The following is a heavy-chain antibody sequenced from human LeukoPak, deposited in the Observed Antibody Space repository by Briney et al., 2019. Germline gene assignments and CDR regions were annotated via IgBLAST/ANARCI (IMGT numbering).Heavy chain of an antibody. D-gene: IGHD3-16*01. Sequence: GGSLRLSCAASGFTFSSYAMSWVRQAPGKGLEWVSAISGSGGSTYYADSVKGRFTISRDNSKNTLYLQMNSLRAGDTAVYYCAKNSFINSVWLPPFYFLGQGTLVTVSS. V-gene: IGHV3-23*01. J-gene: IGHJ4*02. CDR3: AKNSFINSVWLPPFYF. CDR1: GFTFSSYA. CDR2: ISGSGGST.